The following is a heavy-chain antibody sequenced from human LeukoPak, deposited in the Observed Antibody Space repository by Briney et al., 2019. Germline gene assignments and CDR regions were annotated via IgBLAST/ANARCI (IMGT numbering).Heavy chain of an antibody. V-gene: IGHV3-21*01. D-gene: IGHD3-16*02. J-gene: IGHJ4*02. Sequence: GGSLRLSCAASGFIFSSYSMNWVRQAPGKGLEWVSSISSSSTYIYYADSVKGRFTISRDNAKNSLYLQMNSLRAEDTAEYYCARDGERGELSLYMDYWGRGTLVTVSS. CDR2: ISSSSTYI. CDR1: GFIFSSYS. CDR3: ARDGERGELSLYMDY.